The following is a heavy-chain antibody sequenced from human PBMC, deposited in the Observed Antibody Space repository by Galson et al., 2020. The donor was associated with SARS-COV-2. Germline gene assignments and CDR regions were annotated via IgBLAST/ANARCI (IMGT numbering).Heavy chain of an antibody. CDR1: GFTFSNTW. Sequence: GESLKIPCAASGFTFSNTWMSWVRQAPGKGLEWVGRIKSKTDGETTDYTAPVKGRFAISRDDSKSTLYLQMNSLKTEDTAIYYCVSDMHSDVVRGVIFPWGQGTLVTVSS. CDR2: IKSKTDGETT. J-gene: IGHJ5*02. CDR3: VSDMHSDVVRGVIFP. D-gene: IGHD3-10*01. V-gene: IGHV3-15*01.